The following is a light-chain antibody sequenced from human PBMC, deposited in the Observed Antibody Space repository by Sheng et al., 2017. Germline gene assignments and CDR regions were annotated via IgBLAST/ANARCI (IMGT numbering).Light chain of an antibody. V-gene: IGKV1-NL1*01. CDR1: QCIVNS. Sequence: DIQMTQSPPSLSASIGDRVTFTCRASQCIVNSLAWYQQKLGEAPKLLLYGASSLESGVPSRFSGSGSGTDYTLTISSLQPEDFATYYCQQYHSPPYTFGQGTKLQVK. J-gene: IGKJ2*01. CDR3: QQYHSPPYT. CDR2: GAS.